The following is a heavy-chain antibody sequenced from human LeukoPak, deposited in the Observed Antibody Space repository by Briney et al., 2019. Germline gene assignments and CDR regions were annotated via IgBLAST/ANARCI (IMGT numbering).Heavy chain of an antibody. V-gene: IGHV3-15*01. Sequence: GGSLRLSCAASGFTFSSAWMSWVRQAPGQGLEWLGRIKTKTDGGTTDYAAPVKGRFTISRDDSKDTLYLQMNCLKSDDTAVYYCANIFGGNSHRSDYWGQGTLVTVSS. CDR1: GFTFSSAW. J-gene: IGHJ4*02. CDR2: IKTKTDGGTT. CDR3: ANIFGGNSHRSDY. D-gene: IGHD4-23*01.